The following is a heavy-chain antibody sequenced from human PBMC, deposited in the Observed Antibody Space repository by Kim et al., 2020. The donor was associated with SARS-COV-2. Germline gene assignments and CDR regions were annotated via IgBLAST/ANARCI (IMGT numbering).Heavy chain of an antibody. D-gene: IGHD6-19*01. CDR1: GGSISSSNW. CDR2: IYHSGST. J-gene: IGHJ4*02. Sequence: SETLSLTCAVSGGSISSSNWWSWVRQPPGKGLEWIGEIYHSGSTNYNPSLKSRVTISVDKSKNQFSLKLSSVTAADTAVYYCARDRGSASSGWYHYWGQGTLVTVSS. CDR3: ARDRGSASSGWYHY. V-gene: IGHV4-4*02.